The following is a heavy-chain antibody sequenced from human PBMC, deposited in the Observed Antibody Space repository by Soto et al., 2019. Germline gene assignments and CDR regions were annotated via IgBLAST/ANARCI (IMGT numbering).Heavy chain of an antibody. CDR3: ASLLMQRSGSYRPIDY. CDR2: IIPIFGTA. J-gene: IGHJ4*02. Sequence: VRVSCKXSGGTFSSYAISWVRQAPGQGLEWMGGIIPIFGTANYAQKFKGRVTITADESTSTAYMELSSLRSEDTAVYYCASLLMQRSGSYRPIDYWGQGTLVTVSS. D-gene: IGHD1-26*01. V-gene: IGHV1-69*13. CDR1: GGTFSSYA.